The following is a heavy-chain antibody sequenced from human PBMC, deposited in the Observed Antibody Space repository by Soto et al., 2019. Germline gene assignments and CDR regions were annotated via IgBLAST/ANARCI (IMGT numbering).Heavy chain of an antibody. V-gene: IGHV1-18*01. CDR1: GGTFSSYA. CDR3: ARDYYDSSGYSNWFDP. J-gene: IGHJ5*02. D-gene: IGHD3-22*01. Sequence: ASVKVSCKASGGTFSSYAISWVRQAPGQGLEWMGGIIPIFGNTNYAQKLQGRVTMTTDTSTSTAYMELRSLRSDDTAVYYCARDYYDSSGYSNWFDPWGQGTLVTVSS. CDR2: IIPIFGNT.